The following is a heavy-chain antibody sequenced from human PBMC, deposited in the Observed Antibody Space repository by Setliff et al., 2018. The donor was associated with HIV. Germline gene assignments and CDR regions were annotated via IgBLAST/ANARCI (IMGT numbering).Heavy chain of an antibody. Sequence: SVKVSCKAAGGTFSGHAINWVRQAPGQGLEWKGEIIPLFGTAHYAQRFQGRVTITADHSASTAYMELSRLKSADTAVYYCARAPAHEHATGWYSSSNRFDPWGQGTLVTVSS. CDR3: ARAPAHEHATGWYSSSNRFDP. CDR1: GGTFSGHA. V-gene: IGHV1-69*13. CDR2: IIPLFGTA. D-gene: IGHD1-26*01. J-gene: IGHJ5*02.